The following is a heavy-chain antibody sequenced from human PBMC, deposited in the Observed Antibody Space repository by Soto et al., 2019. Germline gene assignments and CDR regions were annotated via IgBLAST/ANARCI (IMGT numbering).Heavy chain of an antibody. CDR3: AKDVLGGDYYYHGMDV. CDR1: GFTFSSYG. D-gene: IGHD2-15*01. Sequence: QVQLVESGGGVVQPGRSLRLSCAASGFTFSSYGMHWVRQAPGKGLEWVAIISYDGSNKYYGDSVKGRFTISRDNSKNTLYLQMNSLRAEDTAVYCCAKDVLGGDYYYHGMDVWGQGTTVTVSS. V-gene: IGHV3-30*18. J-gene: IGHJ6*02. CDR2: ISYDGSNK.